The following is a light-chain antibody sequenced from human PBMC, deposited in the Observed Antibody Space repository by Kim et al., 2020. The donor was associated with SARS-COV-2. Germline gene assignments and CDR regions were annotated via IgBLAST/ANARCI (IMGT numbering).Light chain of an antibody. CDR3: QQFDTFWR. J-gene: IGKJ1*01. V-gene: IGKV1-5*03. CDR2: KAS. CDR1: QSVNCR. Sequence: SAAVGERVTITCRASQSVNCRVAWYQQKPGKAPRLLIYKASTLRSGVPSRFSGSGSGTEFTLTISSVQPADVATYLCQQFDTFWRFGQGTKVDSK.